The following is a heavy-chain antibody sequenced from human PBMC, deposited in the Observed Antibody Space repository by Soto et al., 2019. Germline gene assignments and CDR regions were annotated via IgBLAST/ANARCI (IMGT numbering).Heavy chain of an antibody. CDR1: GFTFKLYT. V-gene: IGHV3-21*01. Sequence: EVQLVESGGGLVKPGGSLRLSCAASGFTFKLYTMHWVRQAPGKGLEWVSFCTPSSSSISYADSVEGRFTISRDNAKNSLYLQIHNLRAEDTAVYYCARDAASSLDHCGQGTLVSVSS. CDR3: ARDAASSLDH. CDR2: CTPSSSSI. J-gene: IGHJ4*02. D-gene: IGHD6-13*01.